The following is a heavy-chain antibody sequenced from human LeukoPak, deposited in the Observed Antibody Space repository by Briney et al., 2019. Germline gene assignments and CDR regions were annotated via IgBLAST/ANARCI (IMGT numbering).Heavy chain of an antibody. J-gene: IGHJ4*02. V-gene: IGHV3-23*01. CDR3: ANTVAGRHCSSTPCYPLDS. D-gene: IGHD2-2*01. Sequence: GGSLRLTCVASGFTFSSYAMGWVGQAPEKGLEWVSVISGSSSSAHYADTVMGRFTISRDNSKNTVYLQINSLRVEDAAVYYCANTVAGRHCSSTPCYPLDSCGQGTLVTVSS. CDR1: GFTFSSYA. CDR2: ISGSSSSA.